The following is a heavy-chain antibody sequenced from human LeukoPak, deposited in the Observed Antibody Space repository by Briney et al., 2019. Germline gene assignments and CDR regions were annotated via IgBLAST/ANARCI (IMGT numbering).Heavy chain of an antibody. D-gene: IGHD3-10*01. CDR1: GGTFSSYA. V-gene: IGHV1-18*01. J-gene: IGHJ2*01. Sequence: GASVKVSCKASGGTFSSYAISWVRQAPGQGLEWMGWISAYNGNTNYAQKLQGRVTMTTDTPTSTAYMELRSLGSDDTAVYYCAREGSWYFDLWGRGTLVTVSS. CDR2: ISAYNGNT. CDR3: AREGSWYFDL.